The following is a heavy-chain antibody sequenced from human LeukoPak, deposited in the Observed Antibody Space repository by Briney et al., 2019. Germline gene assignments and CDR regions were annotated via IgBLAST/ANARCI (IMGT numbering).Heavy chain of an antibody. CDR2: IYPGDSDT. CDR1: GYSFTSYW. V-gene: IGHV5-51*01. CDR3: ARLHYDSSGYYYGRFDY. D-gene: IGHD3-22*01. Sequence: GESLKISCKGSGYSFTSYWIGWVRQMPGKGLEWMGIIYPGDSDTGYSPSFQGQVTISADKSISTAYLQWSSLKASDTAMYYCARLHYDSSGYYYGRFDYWGQGTLVTVSS. J-gene: IGHJ4*02.